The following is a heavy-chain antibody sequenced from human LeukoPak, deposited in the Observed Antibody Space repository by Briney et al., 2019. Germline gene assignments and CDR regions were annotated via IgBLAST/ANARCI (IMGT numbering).Heavy chain of an antibody. CDR3: ARSGSYYWFDP. J-gene: IGHJ5*02. CDR2: IYPGDSDT. CDR1: GYSFTSYW. Sequence: HGESLKISCKGSGYSFTSYWIGWVRQLPGKGQEWMGIIYPGDSDTRYSPPFQGQVTISADKSISTAYLQWSSLKASDTAMYYCARSGSYYWFDPWGQGTLVTVSS. V-gene: IGHV5-51*01. D-gene: IGHD3-10*01.